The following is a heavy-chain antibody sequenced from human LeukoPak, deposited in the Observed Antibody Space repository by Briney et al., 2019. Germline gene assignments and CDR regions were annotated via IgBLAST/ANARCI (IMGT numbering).Heavy chain of an antibody. CDR3: ARGMLAPYYFDY. CDR2: IYYSGST. V-gene: IGHV4-59*12. Sequence: SETLSLTCTVSVGSISSYYWSWIRQPPGKGLEWIGYIYYSGSTNYNPSLKSRVTISVDTSKNQFSLKLSSVTAADTAVYYCARGMLAPYYFDYWGQGTLVTVSS. D-gene: IGHD2-15*01. CDR1: VGSISSYY. J-gene: IGHJ4*02.